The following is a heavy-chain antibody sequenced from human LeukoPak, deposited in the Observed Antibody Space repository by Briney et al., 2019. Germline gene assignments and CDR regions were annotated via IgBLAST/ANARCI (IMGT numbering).Heavy chain of an antibody. CDR1: GFTFSSFW. CDR2: IKQAGSEI. Sequence: GGSLRLSCAAAGFTFSSFWMSWVRQAPGKGLEWVANIKQAGSEIYYADSVKGRFTISRDNAKNSLYLQMSSLRAEDTAVYYCATGLDYGGQFNYYGMDVWGQGTTVTVS. J-gene: IGHJ6*02. CDR3: ATGLDYGGQFNYYGMDV. D-gene: IGHD4-23*01. V-gene: IGHV3-7*01.